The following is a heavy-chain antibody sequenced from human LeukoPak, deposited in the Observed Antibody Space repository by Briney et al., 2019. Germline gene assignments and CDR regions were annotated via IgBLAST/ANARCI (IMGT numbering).Heavy chain of an antibody. CDR3: ARVRLELLPWDFGY. V-gene: IGHV1-2*02. D-gene: IGHD1-7*01. CDR1: GYTFTGYY. CDR2: INPNSGGT. J-gene: IGHJ4*02. Sequence: ASVKVSCKASGYTFTGYYMHWVRQAPGQGLKWMGWINPNSGGTNYAQKFQGRVTMTRDTSISTAYMELSRLRSDDTAVYYCARVRLELLPWDFGYWGQGTLVTVSS.